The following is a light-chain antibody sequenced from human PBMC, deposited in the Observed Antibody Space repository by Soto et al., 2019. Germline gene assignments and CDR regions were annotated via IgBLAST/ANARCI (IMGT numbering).Light chain of an antibody. CDR2: EVT. J-gene: IGLJ1*01. CDR1: SGDIGSYNR. CDR3: SSYTSINTWACV. V-gene: IGLV2-14*01. Sequence: QSALTQPASVSGSPGQSITISCTGTSGDIGSYNRVSWYQQHPGKAPKLIIYEVTDRPSGVSNRFSGSKSGNTASLTISGLEAEDEAQYYCSSYTSINTWACVFGTGPKVTLL.